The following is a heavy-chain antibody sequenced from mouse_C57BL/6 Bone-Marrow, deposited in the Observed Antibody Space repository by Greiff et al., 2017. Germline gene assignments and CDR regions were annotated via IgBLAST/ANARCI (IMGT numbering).Heavy chain of an antibody. D-gene: IGHD1-1*01. CDR1: GYTFTSYW. CDR3: ARVTTRFYYFDY. Sequence: QVHVKQPGAELVQPGASVKLSCKASGYTFTSYWMHWVKQRPGQGLEWIGMIHPNSGSTNYNEKFKSKATLTVDKSSSQAYMQRSSLTSEDSAVYYCARVTTRFYYFDYWGQGTTLTVSS. CDR2: IHPNSGST. J-gene: IGHJ2*01. V-gene: IGHV1-64*01.